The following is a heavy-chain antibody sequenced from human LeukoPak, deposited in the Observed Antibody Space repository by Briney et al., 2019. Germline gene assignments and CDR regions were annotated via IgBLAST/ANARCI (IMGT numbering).Heavy chain of an antibody. V-gene: IGHV3-30*18. CDR2: TSYDGSDK. CDR1: GFTFNNYG. CDR3: AKIATQWELVLSWYFDF. Sequence: PGGSLRLSCAASGFTFNNYGMLWVRQAPGKGLEWVAVTSYDGSDKHHADPVKGRFTIARDNSKNTLYLQMNSLRTEDTAVYYCAKIATQWELVLSWYFDFWGHGTLVTVSS. D-gene: IGHD1-26*01. J-gene: IGHJ2*01.